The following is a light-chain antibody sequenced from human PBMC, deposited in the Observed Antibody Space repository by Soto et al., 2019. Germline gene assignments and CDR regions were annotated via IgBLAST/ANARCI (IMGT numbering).Light chain of an antibody. V-gene: IGLV2-8*01. J-gene: IGLJ3*02. CDR3: YSYAGRNIWV. CDR1: GSDIGAYNF. Sequence: QSALAQPPSASGSPGQSVTISCTGSGSDIGAYNFVSWYQQHPGKAPKLMIFGVTERPSGVPDRFSGYKSGNTASLTVSGLQDDDEAVYYCYSYAGRNIWVFGGGTKLTVL. CDR2: GVT.